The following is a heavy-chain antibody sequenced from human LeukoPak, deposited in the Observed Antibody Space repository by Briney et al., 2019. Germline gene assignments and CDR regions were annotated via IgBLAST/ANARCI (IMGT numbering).Heavy chain of an antibody. V-gene: IGHV3-21*03. CDR1: GFAFNTYS. Sequence: GGSLRLSCAASGFAFNTYSMNWVRQAPGKGLEWVSFIFSSSTYIYYTDSVKGRFTISRDNARNSLYLQMDNLRAEDTGVYYCARDFYDGFALDYWGQGTLVTVSS. J-gene: IGHJ4*02. CDR3: ARDFYDGFALDY. CDR2: IFSSSTYI. D-gene: IGHD2/OR15-2a*01.